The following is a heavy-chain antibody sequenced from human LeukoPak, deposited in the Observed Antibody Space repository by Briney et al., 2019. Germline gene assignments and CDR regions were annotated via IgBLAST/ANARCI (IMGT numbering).Heavy chain of an antibody. CDR2: ISSSGTTI. Sequence: GGSLRLSCAASGFTFSSYEMNWVRQAPGKGLEWVSYISSSGTTIYYADSVKGRFTTSRDNAKNSLYLQLNSLRAEDTAVYYCARTNWGLGGAFDMWGQGTMVTVSS. D-gene: IGHD7-27*01. J-gene: IGHJ3*02. CDR1: GFTFSSYE. V-gene: IGHV3-48*03. CDR3: ARTNWGLGGAFDM.